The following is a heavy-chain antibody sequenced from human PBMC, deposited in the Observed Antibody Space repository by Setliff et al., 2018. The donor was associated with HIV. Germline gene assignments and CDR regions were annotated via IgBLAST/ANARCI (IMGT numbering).Heavy chain of an antibody. Sequence: ASVKVSCKASGYAFTSQFMHWVRQAPGQGLEWMGWISAYTRNTNYAQKVQGRVTMTADTSTNTAYMELRSLRSDDTAVYYCARDDGGYNYAEAFDVWGQGTMVTVSS. J-gene: IGHJ3*01. CDR1: GYAFTSQF. V-gene: IGHV1-18*01. D-gene: IGHD3-16*01. CDR2: ISAYTRNT. CDR3: ARDDGGYNYAEAFDV.